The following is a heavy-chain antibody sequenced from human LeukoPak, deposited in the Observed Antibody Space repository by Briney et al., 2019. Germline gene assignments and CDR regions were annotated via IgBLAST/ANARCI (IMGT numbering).Heavy chain of an antibody. CDR3: ARPFLDYYGMDV. V-gene: IGHV1-2*02. CDR1: GYTFTGYY. Sequence: ASVKVSCKASGYTFTGYYMHWVRQAPGQGLEWMGWINPNSGGTNYAQKFQGRVTMTRDTSISTAYMELSRLRSDDTAVYYCARPFLDYYGMDVWGQGTTVTVSS. CDR2: INPNSGGT. J-gene: IGHJ6*02. D-gene: IGHD3-3*01.